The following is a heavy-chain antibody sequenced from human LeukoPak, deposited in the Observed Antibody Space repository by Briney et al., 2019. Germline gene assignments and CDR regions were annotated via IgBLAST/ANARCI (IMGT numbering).Heavy chain of an antibody. J-gene: IGHJ6*03. CDR3: ARNYYDSSGYYAHGYYMDV. CDR1: GCTFSSYW. D-gene: IGHD3-22*01. CDR2: INSDGSST. Sequence: GGSLRLSCAASGCTFSSYWMHWVRQAPGKGLVWVSRINSDGSSTSYADSVKGRFTISRDNAKNTLYLQMNSLRAEDTAVYYCARNYYDSSGYYAHGYYMDVWGKGTTVTVSS. V-gene: IGHV3-74*01.